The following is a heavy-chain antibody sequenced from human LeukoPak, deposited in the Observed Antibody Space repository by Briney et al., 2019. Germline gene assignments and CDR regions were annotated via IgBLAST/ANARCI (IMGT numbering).Heavy chain of an antibody. J-gene: IGHJ4*02. D-gene: IGHD2-2*01. CDR1: GFIFSIYD. CDR2: ISSRGCKI. Sequence: PGGSETLPCTASGFIFSIYDVNWVRQATGKGLEGVSYISSRGCKILYGDSVKGRFTISRDNAKNSLYLQMNSLRGEDTAVYYCARVVPAATGGYFGYLGQGTLVTVCS. V-gene: IGHV3-48*03. CDR3: ARVVPAATGGYFGY.